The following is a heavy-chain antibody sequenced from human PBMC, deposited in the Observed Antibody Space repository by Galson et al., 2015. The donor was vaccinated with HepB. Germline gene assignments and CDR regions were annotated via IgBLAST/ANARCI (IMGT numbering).Heavy chain of an antibody. CDR1: GFTFSSYW. CDR2: IKQDGSEK. V-gene: IGHV3-7*03. Sequence: SLRLSCAASGFTFSSYWMSWVRQAPGKGLEWVANIKQDGSEKYYVDSVKGRFTISRDNAKNSLYLQMNSLRAEDTAVYYCARAYCSSTSCYPTLFDYWSQGTLVTVSS. J-gene: IGHJ4*02. D-gene: IGHD2-2*01. CDR3: ARAYCSSTSCYPTLFDY.